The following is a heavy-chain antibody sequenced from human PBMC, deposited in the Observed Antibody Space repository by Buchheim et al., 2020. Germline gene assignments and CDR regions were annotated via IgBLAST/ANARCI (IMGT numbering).Heavy chain of an antibody. CDR3: AREVRLYYYYGMDV. Sequence: EVQLVESGVGLVQPGGSLRLSCAASGFTFSSYEMNWVRQAPGKGLEWVSYISSSGSTIYYADSVNGRFTISIDNANNSLYLQMNSLRAEDTAVYYCAREVRLYYYYGMDVWGQGTT. J-gene: IGHJ6*02. D-gene: IGHD2-2*01. V-gene: IGHV3-48*03. CDR2: ISSSGSTI. CDR1: GFTFSSYE.